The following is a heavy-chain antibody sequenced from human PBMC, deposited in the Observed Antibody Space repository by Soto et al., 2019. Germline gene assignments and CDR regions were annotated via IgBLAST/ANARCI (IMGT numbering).Heavy chain of an antibody. V-gene: IGHV1-2*02. CDR3: ATIGEVGAPSY. J-gene: IGHJ4*02. CDR1: GYTFTTYY. Sequence: QVQLVQSGAEVKKPGASVKVSCKASGYTFTTYYMHWVRQAPGQGLEWMGWINPNSGDTNSAQKFQGRVTMTRDTSISTAYMELSSLTSDATAVYYCATIGEVGAPSYWGQGTLVTVSS. D-gene: IGHD1-26*01. CDR2: INPNSGDT.